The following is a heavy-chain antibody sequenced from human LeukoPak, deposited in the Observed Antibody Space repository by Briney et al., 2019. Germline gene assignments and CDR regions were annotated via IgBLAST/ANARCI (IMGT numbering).Heavy chain of an antibody. V-gene: IGHV1-46*01. CDR3: ARRLINRAFDY. J-gene: IGHJ4*02. D-gene: IGHD3-16*01. CDR1: GYTFTSYY. CDR2: INPSGGST. Sequence: ASVKVSCKASGYTFTSYYMHWVRQAPGQGLEWMGIINPSGGSTSYAQKVQGRVTMTRDTSTSTVYMELSSLRSEDTAVYYCARRLINRAFDYWGQGTLVTVSS.